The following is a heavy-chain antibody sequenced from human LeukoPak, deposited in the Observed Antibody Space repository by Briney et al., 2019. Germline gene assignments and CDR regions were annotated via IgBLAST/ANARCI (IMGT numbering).Heavy chain of an antibody. CDR2: MNPNSGNT. D-gene: IGHD3-10*01. CDR1: GYTFTSYD. J-gene: IGHJ6*03. V-gene: IGHV1-8*03. Sequence: GASVTVSCKASGYTFTSYDINWVRQAPGQGLEWMGWMNPNSGNTGYSQKFQGRVTITRNTSISTAYMELSSLRSEDTAVYYCARGGLYGSPRYYYMDVWGKGTTVTVSS. CDR3: ARGGLYGSPRYYYMDV.